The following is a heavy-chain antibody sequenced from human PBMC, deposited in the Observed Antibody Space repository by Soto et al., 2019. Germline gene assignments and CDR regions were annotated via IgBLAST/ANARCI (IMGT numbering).Heavy chain of an antibody. CDR1: GGTFSSYT. CDR2: IIPILGIA. CDR3: ARGYSYGHAGDY. Sequence: GASVKVSCKASGGTFSSYTISWVRQAPGQGLEWMGRIIPILGIANYAQKFQGRVTITADKSTSTAYMELSSLRSEDTAVYYCARGYSYGHAGDYWGQGTLVTVSS. V-gene: IGHV1-69*02. J-gene: IGHJ4*02. D-gene: IGHD5-18*01.